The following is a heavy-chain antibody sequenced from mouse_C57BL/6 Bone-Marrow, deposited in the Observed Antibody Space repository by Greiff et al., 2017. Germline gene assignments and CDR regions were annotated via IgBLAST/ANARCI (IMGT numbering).Heavy chain of an antibody. CDR2: IDPENGDT. J-gene: IGHJ2*01. D-gene: IGHD1-1*01. V-gene: IGHV14-4*01. CDR1: GFNIKDDY. CDR3: TTGLINTVVDH. Sequence: EVKLVESGAELVRPGASVKLSCTASGFNIKDDYMHWVKQRPEQGLEWIGWIDPENGDTEYASKFQGKATIPADTSSNTAYLQLSSLTSEDTAVYSWTTGLINTVVDHWGQGTTLTVSS.